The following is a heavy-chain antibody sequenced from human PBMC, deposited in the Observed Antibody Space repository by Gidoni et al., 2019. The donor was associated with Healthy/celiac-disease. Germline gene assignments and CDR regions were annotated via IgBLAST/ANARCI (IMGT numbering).Heavy chain of an antibody. CDR3: ASGQWLYGYYYYGMDV. CDR2: IYSGGGT. CDR1: GFPASCNY. D-gene: IGHD6-19*01. V-gene: IGHV3-53*01. Sequence: EVQLVESGGGLIEPGGSLLRSCAASGFPASCNYMSWVSQAPGKGLGVVSVIYSGGGTYYTDSAKGRFTISRDNSKNTLYLQMNSLRAEDTAVYYCASGQWLYGYYYYGMDVWGQGTTVTVSS. J-gene: IGHJ6*02.